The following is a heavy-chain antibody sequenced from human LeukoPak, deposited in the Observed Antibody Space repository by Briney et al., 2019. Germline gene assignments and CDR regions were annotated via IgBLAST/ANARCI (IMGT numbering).Heavy chain of an antibody. Sequence: GGSLRLSCAASGFTFSDYYMSWIRQAPGKGLEWVSYISSSGSTIYYADSVKGRFTISRDNAKNSLCLQMNSLRAEDTAVYYCARDFRGVLWFGEDPWGQGTLVTVSS. CDR3: ARDFRGVLWFGEDP. D-gene: IGHD3-10*01. CDR1: GFTFSDYY. J-gene: IGHJ5*02. CDR2: ISSSGSTI. V-gene: IGHV3-11*01.